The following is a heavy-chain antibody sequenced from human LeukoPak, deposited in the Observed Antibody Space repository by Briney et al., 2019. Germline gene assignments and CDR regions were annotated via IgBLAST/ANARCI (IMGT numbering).Heavy chain of an antibody. CDR2: ISYDGSNK. CDR3: AGYYFDY. Sequence: GGSLRLSCAASGFTFSNYGMHWVRQAPGKGLEWVAVISYDGSNKYYADSVKGRFTISRDNSKNTLYLQMNSLRAEDTAVYYCAGYYFDYWGQEPWSPSPQ. V-gene: IGHV3-30*03. CDR1: GFTFSNYG. J-gene: IGHJ4*01.